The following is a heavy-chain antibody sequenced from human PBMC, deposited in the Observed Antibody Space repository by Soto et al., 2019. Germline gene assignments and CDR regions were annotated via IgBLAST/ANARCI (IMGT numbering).Heavy chain of an antibody. V-gene: IGHV3-33*01. D-gene: IGHD3-10*01. CDR2: IWFDGSNK. CDR3: TRAYYGSGSNYYYGLDV. CDR1: GFIFSPYG. J-gene: IGHJ6*02. Sequence: QVQLVESGGGVVQPGRSLRLSCAASGFIFSPYGMHWVRQAPGKGLEWVAVIWFDGSNKYYADSVKGRFTISRDNPKNTLYLQMNSLRAEDTAVYYCTRAYYGSGSNYYYGLDVWGQGTTVTVTS.